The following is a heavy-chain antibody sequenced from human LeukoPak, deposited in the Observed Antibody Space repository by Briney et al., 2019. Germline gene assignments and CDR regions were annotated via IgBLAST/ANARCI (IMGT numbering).Heavy chain of an antibody. Sequence: PSETLSLTCAVFGGSFSNYYLHWIRQPPGKGLEWIGEIDHSGSTKYNPSLKSRVTISMDTSKKQFSLKVTSVTAADTAVYYCARDLVANRYFDHWGQGTLVTVSS. CDR2: IDHSGST. CDR1: GGSFSNYY. J-gene: IGHJ4*02. D-gene: IGHD2-8*02. V-gene: IGHV4-34*01. CDR3: ARDLVANRYFDH.